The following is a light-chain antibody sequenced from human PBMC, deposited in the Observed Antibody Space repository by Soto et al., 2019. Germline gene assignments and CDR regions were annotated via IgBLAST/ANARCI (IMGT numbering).Light chain of an antibody. V-gene: IGKV1-39*01. J-gene: IGKJ1*01. CDR1: QSIGNY. CDR2: AAS. Sequence: DIQMTQSPSSLSASIGDRVTIACRASQSIGNYLNWYQQKPGKAPKLLIYAASRLQSGVPSRFRGSGSGTDFTLTITSLQPEDFATYYCQQSQDAPRTFGQGTKVEIK. CDR3: QQSQDAPRT.